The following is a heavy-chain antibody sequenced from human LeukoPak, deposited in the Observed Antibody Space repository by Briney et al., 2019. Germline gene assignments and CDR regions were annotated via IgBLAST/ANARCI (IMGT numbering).Heavy chain of an antibody. V-gene: IGHV3-23*01. D-gene: IGHD2-15*01. CDR3: ARDISWGCRDGGCNSGNWFEP. CDR1: GFTFSSYA. J-gene: IGHJ5*02. CDR2: ITNSGGIT. Sequence: GGSLRLSCAASGFTFSSYAMSWVRQAPGKGLEWVSAITNSGGITYYADSVEGRFTISRDNSENTLHLQMNSLRAEDTAVYFCARDISWGCRDGGCNSGNWFEPWGQGTLVTVSS.